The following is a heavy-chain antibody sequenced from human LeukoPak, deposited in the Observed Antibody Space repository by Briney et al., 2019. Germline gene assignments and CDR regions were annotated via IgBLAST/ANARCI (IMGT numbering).Heavy chain of an antibody. CDR1: GFTFSSYS. V-gene: IGHV3-21*01. J-gene: IGHJ3*02. D-gene: IGHD2-15*01. CDR2: ISSSSSYI. CDR3: ASTHECSGGSCYAFDI. Sequence: GGSLRLSCAASGFTFSSYSMNWVRQAPGKGLEWVSSISSSSSYIYYADSVKGRFTISRDNAKNSLYLQMNSLRAEDTAVYYCASTHECSGGSCYAFDIWGQGTMVTVSS.